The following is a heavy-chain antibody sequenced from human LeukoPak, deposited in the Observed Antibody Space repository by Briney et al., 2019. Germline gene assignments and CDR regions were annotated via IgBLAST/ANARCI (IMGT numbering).Heavy chain of an antibody. Sequence: ASVKVSCKASGYTFTDYYMHWVRQAPGQGLEWMGWINPNSGDTNHVQNFQGRVTLTRDTSISSAYMELSSLRSDDSAVYYCAGEYCSGGSCRQGFDYWGQGTLITVSS. CDR3: AGEYCSGGSCRQGFDY. V-gene: IGHV1-2*02. J-gene: IGHJ4*02. D-gene: IGHD2-15*01. CDR1: GYTFTDYY. CDR2: INPNSGDT.